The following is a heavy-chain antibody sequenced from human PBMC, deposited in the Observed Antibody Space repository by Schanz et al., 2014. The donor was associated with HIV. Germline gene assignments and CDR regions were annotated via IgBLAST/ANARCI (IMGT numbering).Heavy chain of an antibody. V-gene: IGHV3-48*01. CDR1: GFTFSSYS. CDR3: ARMEQLIIGYYYGMDV. Sequence: EVQLVESGGGLVQPGGSLRLSCAASGFTFSSYSMNWVRQAPGKGLEWVSYISSSSSTIYYADSVKGRFTISRDNAKNSLHLQMNSLRAEDTAVYYCARMEQLIIGYYYGMDVWGQGTMVTVSS. J-gene: IGHJ6*02. D-gene: IGHD3-16*01. CDR2: ISSSSSTI.